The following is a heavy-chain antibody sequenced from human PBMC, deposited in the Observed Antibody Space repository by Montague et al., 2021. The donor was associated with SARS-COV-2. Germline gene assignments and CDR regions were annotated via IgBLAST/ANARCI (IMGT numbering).Heavy chain of an antibody. Sequence: SLRLSCAANGFTFSSYDMHWVRQATVKGLEWVSAIGTAVDTYYPXSVXGLFTISRENAKNSLYLQMNSLRAGDTAVYYRARDPGTVTSSWYFDLWGRGTLVTVSS. CDR1: GFTFSSYD. J-gene: IGHJ2*01. CDR3: ARDPGTVTSSWYFDL. V-gene: IGHV3-13*01. CDR2: IGTAVDT. D-gene: IGHD4-17*01.